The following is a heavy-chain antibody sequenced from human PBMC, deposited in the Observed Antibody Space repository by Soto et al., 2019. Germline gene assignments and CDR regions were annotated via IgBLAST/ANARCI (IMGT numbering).Heavy chain of an antibody. J-gene: IGHJ4*01. D-gene: IGHD6-19*01. CDR2: IYTSASI. V-gene: IGHV4-4*07. CDR1: GADINTYS. CDR3: ARVHVMVVAGSTFDY. Sequence: PSETLSLTCSVSGADINTYSWTWIRQPAGKGLEWIGRIYTSASINYNPSLRGRVTLSVDTSTNQVSLKLASVTAADTAVYYCARVHVMVVAGSTFDYWGHGTLVTVSS.